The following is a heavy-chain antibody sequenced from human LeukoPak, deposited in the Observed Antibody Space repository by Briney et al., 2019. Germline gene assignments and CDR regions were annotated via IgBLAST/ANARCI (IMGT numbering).Heavy chain of an antibody. V-gene: IGHV3-21*01. D-gene: IGHD2-2*01. CDR2: ISSSSSYI. J-gene: IGHJ4*02. CDR3: ARDLYCSSTCCYDD. Sequence: GGSLRLSCAASGFTFSSYSMNWVRQAPGKGLVWVSSISSSSSYIYYADSVKGRFTISRDNAKNSLYLQMNSLRAEDTAVYYCARDLYCSSTCCYDDWGQGTLVTVSS. CDR1: GFTFSSYS.